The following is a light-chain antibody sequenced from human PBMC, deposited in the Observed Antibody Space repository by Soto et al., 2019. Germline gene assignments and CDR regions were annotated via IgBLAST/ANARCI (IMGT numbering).Light chain of an antibody. CDR1: SSNIGSDS. CDR3: AAWDDSLNGVV. J-gene: IGLJ2*01. Sequence: QLVLTQPPSASGTPGQRVTISCSGSSSNIGSDSVNWYQQLPGTAPKLLIYRNNQRPSGVPDRLSGSKSGTSASLAISGLQSEDEADYYCAAWDDSLNGVVFGGGTKVTVL. CDR2: RNN. V-gene: IGLV1-44*01.